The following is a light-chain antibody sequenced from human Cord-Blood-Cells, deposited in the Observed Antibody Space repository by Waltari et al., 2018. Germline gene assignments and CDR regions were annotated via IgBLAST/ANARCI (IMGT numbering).Light chain of an antibody. CDR3: SSYAGSNNYV. CDR1: SSDVGGYNY. CDR2: EVS. J-gene: IGLJ1*01. Sequence: QSALTQPPSASGSPGQSVTISCTGTSSDVGGYNYVSWYQQHPGKAPKLMIYEVSKRPSGVPDRCSGSSAGNTASLTVSGLQAEDEADYYCSSYAGSNNYVFGTGTKVTVL. V-gene: IGLV2-8*01.